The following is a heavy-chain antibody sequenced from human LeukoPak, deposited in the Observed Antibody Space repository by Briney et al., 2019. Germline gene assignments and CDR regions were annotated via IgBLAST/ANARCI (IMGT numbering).Heavy chain of an antibody. Sequence: PGGSLRLSCAASGFSFRSYSMDWVRQAPGKGLEWVSSITGSSSYISYADSVKGRFTISRDNAENSLFLQMSSLRPEDTAVYFCARDGLEGGETFDSWGQGTLVTVSS. CDR1: GFSFRSYS. J-gene: IGHJ4*02. CDR3: ARDGLEGGETFDS. D-gene: IGHD3/OR15-3a*01. V-gene: IGHV3-21*01. CDR2: ITGSSSYI.